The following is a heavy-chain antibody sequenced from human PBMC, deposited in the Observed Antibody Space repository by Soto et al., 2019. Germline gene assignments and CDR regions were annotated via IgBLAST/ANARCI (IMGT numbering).Heavy chain of an antibody. CDR1: GFTITDYY. J-gene: IGHJ6*02. V-gene: IGHV3-11*01. CDR2: ISSVGTTT. Sequence: GSLRLSCGSSGFTITDYYMSWIRQAPGKGLEWVSHISSVGTTTYYADSVKGRFSISMDNAKNSLYLQMNSLRAEDTAVYYCARDQEGSGSHWLGYNYYAMDVWGQGTTVTVSS. D-gene: IGHD3-10*01. CDR3: ARDQEGSGSHWLGYNYYAMDV.